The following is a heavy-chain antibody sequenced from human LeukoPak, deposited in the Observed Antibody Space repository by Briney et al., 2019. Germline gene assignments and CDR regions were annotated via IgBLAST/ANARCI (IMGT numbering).Heavy chain of an antibody. D-gene: IGHD3-22*01. CDR3: AKSRPDSSGYYPSYYFDY. Sequence: GGSLRLSCAASGSTFSSYGMHWVRQAPGKGLEWVAVIWYDGSNKYYADSVKGRFTISRDNSKNTLYLQMNSLRAEDTAVYYCAKSRPDSSGYYPSYYFDYWGQGTLVTVSS. J-gene: IGHJ4*02. CDR2: IWYDGSNK. V-gene: IGHV3-33*06. CDR1: GSTFSSYG.